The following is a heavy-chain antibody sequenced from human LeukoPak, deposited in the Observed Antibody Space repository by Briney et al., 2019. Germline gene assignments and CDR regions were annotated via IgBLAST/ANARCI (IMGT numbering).Heavy chain of an antibody. V-gene: IGHV4-59*12. J-gene: IGHJ4*02. CDR2: IYYSGST. CDR3: ARVGSSWYLFDY. D-gene: IGHD6-13*01. Sequence: SETLSLTCTVSGGSISSYYWSWIRQPPGKGLEWIGYIYYSGSTNYNPSLKSRVTMSVDTSKNQFSLKLSSVTAADTAVYYCARVGSSWYLFDYWGQGTLVTVSS. CDR1: GGSISSYY.